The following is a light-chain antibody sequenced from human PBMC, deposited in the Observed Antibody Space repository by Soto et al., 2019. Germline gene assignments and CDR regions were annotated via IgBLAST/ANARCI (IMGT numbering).Light chain of an antibody. CDR3: ASYTTSSAYA. CDR1: SSDIGGYNY. Sequence: QSALTQPASVSGSPGQSITISCTGTSSDIGGYNYVSWYQHHPRNAPKLIIFDVSDRPSGVSNRFSGSKSGNTASLTISGLQAEDEADYYCASYTTSSAYAFGTGTQLTVL. CDR2: DVS. V-gene: IGLV2-14*03. J-gene: IGLJ1*01.